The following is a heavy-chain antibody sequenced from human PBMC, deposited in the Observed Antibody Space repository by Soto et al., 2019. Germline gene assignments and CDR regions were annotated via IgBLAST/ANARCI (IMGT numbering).Heavy chain of an antibody. Sequence: SGPTLVSPTQTLTLTCVFSGFSLRTSGVGVGWIRQPPGKALEWLGFIYWNDDKRYSPSLKSRLTITKDTSKNQVVLTMTNMDRVDTGTYYCAKSGSSGWYGWFDPWGEGTLVTVS. D-gene: IGHD6-19*01. CDR1: GFSLRTSGVG. CDR2: IYWNDDK. J-gene: IGHJ5*02. CDR3: AKSGSSGWYGWFDP. V-gene: IGHV2-5*01.